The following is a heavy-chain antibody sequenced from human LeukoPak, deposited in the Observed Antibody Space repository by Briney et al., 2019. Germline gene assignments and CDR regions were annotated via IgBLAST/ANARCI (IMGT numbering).Heavy chain of an antibody. CDR2: IYSGGRT. D-gene: IGHD1-26*01. J-gene: IGHJ4*02. V-gene: IGHV3-53*01. CDR1: GFNVNNNY. Sequence: GGSLRLSCAASGFNVNNNYMSWVRQAPGKGRGWVSVIYSGGRTYYADSVKGRLTISRDNSENTLYLQMNSLRAEDTAVYYCARGGSGSYRFDYWGQGTLVTVSS. CDR3: ARGGSGSYRFDY.